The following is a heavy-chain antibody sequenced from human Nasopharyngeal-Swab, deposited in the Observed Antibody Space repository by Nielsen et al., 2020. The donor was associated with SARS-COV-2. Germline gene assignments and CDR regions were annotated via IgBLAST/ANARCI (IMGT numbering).Heavy chain of an antibody. CDR2: IRDDDSGT. CDR3: TRNRDWNAFDV. D-gene: IGHD1-1*01. V-gene: IGHV3-74*01. J-gene: IGHJ3*01. CDR1: GFIFSDHI. Sequence: GGSLRLSCAASGFIFSDHIMDWVRQAPGKGLVWVSRIRDDDSGTDYADSVKGRFTISRDNAKNTLYLQMNSLRAEDTAVYYCTRNRDWNAFDVWGQGTMVTVSS.